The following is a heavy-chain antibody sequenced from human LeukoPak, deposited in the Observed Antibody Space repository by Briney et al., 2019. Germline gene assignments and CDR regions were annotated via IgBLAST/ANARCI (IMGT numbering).Heavy chain of an antibody. CDR1: GFTFSDYY. V-gene: IGHV3-11*01. J-gene: IGHJ3*02. D-gene: IGHD2-2*01. Sequence: GGSLRLSCAASGFTFSDYYMRWLRQAPGKGLEGVSYISSSGSTIYYADSVKGRFTISRDNAKNSLYLQMNSLRAEDTAVYYCARDARYCSSTSCYALGALDIWGQGTMVTVSS. CDR2: ISSSGSTI. CDR3: ARDARYCSSTSCYALGALDI.